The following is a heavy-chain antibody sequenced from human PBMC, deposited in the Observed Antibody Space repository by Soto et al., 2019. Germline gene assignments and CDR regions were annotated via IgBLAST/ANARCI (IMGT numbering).Heavy chain of an antibody. CDR3: ARAPRPPSYDSSGYYTLDY. CDR2: IKQDGSEK. J-gene: IGHJ4*02. CDR1: GVPLSSYG. V-gene: IGHV3-7*01. Sequence: GGSLRLSCAASGVPLSSYGMSWVRQDPGKGLEWVANIKQDGSEKYYVDSVKGRFTISRDNAKNSLYLQMNSLRAEDTAVYYCARAPRPPSYDSSGYYTLDYWGQGTLVTVSS. D-gene: IGHD3-22*01.